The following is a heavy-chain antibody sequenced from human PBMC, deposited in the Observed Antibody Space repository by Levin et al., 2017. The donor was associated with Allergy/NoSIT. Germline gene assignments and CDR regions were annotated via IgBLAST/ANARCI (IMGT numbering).Heavy chain of an antibody. CDR1: GFTFSNFY. J-gene: IGHJ4*02. V-gene: IGHV3-7*01. Sequence: GGSLRLSCAASGFTFSNFYMTWVRQAPGKGPEWVASLNQGGSAKYYEDSVKGRFTISRDNAKNILYLQMNSQRAEDTAVYYCARDMTHMSVACWGQGTQVAVSS. CDR2: LNQGGSAK. CDR3: ARDMTHMSVAC. D-gene: IGHD2-21*01.